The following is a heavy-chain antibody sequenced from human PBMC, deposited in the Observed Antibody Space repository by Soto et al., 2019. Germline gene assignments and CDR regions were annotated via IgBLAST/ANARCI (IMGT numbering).Heavy chain of an antibody. D-gene: IGHD4-17*01. J-gene: IGHJ4*02. V-gene: IGHV4-61*01. Sequence: SETLSLTCSVSGGSVSDKTYYWGWIRQPPGKRLEWIGYVYYSGTTNYNPSLKRRVTISVDPSKNRFSLRLSSVTTADTALYYCARTTAVPNTLRSRYFFDYWGQGTLVTVSS. CDR2: VYYSGTT. CDR1: GGSVSDKTYY. CDR3: ARTTAVPNTLRSRYFFDY.